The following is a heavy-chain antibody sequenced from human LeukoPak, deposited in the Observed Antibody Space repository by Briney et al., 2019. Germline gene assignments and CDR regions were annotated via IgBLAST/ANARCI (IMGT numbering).Heavy chain of an antibody. CDR1: GYTFTGYY. D-gene: IGHD3-22*01. Sequence: ASVKVSCKASGYTFTGYYMHWVRQAPGQGLEWMGWINPKSGGTNYAQKFQGRVTMTTDTSTSTAYMELRSLRSDDTAVYYCARDVLHRIHYDSSAYYPGSSYWGQGTLVTVSS. J-gene: IGHJ4*02. CDR3: ARDVLHRIHYDSSAYYPGSSY. CDR2: INPKSGGT. V-gene: IGHV1-2*02.